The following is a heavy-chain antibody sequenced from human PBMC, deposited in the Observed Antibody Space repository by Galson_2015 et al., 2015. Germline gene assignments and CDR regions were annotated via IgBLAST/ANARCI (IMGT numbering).Heavy chain of an antibody. CDR1: GFTFNTYS. CDR3: ARGYCSGGRSCAFDI. D-gene: IGHD2-15*01. V-gene: IGHV3-21*01. J-gene: IGHJ3*02. CDR2: ISSSSTNI. Sequence: SLRLSCAASGFTFNTYSMNWVRQAPGKGLEWVSFISSSSTNIYYADSVEGRFTISRDNAKNSLYLQMNSLRAEDTAVYYCARGYCSGGRSCAFDIWGQGTMVTVSS.